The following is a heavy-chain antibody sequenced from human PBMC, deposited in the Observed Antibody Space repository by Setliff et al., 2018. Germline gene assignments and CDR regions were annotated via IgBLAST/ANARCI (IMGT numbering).Heavy chain of an antibody. CDR1: GYTFTSYD. V-gene: IGHV7-4-1*02. CDR2: IHTNTGNP. J-gene: IGHJ4*02. CDR3: ARVIPYYFDS. Sequence: ASVKVSCKASGYTFTSYDTNWVRQAPGQGLEWMGWIHTNTGNPTYAQGFTGRFVFSLDTSVSTAYLQITSLKAEDTAVYYCARVIPYYFDSWGQGTLVTVSS.